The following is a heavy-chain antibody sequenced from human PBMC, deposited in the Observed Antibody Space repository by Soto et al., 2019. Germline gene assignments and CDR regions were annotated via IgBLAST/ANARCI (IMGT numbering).Heavy chain of an antibody. D-gene: IGHD3-22*01. CDR2: IKSKTDGGTT. V-gene: IGHV3-15*07. CDR1: GFTFSNAW. Sequence: EVQLVESGGGLVKPGGSLRLSCAASGFTFSNAWMNWVRQAPGKGLEWVGLIKSKTDGGTTDYAAPGKGRFTTSRDDSKNTRYLQTNSLKTEDTAVYYSTASKLNYHDSSGYYYWGQGTLVTGSS. CDR3: TASKLNYHDSSGYYY. J-gene: IGHJ4*02.